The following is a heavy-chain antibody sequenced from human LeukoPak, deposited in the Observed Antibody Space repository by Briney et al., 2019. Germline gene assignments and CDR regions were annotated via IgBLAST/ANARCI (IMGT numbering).Heavy chain of an antibody. CDR3: AKVAYYYGSGSRYYYYGMDV. CDR1: GFTFSSYA. J-gene: IGHJ6*02. Sequence: GGSLRLSCAASGFTFSSYAMSWVRQAPGKGLESVSAISGSGGSTYYADSVKGRFTISRDNSKNTLYLQMNSLRAEDTAVYYCAKVAYYYGSGSRYYYYGMDVWGQGTTVTVSS. D-gene: IGHD3-10*01. CDR2: ISGSGGST. V-gene: IGHV3-23*01.